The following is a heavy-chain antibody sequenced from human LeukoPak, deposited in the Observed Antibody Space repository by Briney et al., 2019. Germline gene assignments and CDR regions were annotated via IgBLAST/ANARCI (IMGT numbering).Heavy chain of an antibody. V-gene: IGHV4-39*07. D-gene: IGHD2-15*01. Sequence: SETLSLTCTVSGGSISSSSYYWGWIRQPPGKGLEWIGSIYYSGSTYYNPSLKSRVTISVDTSKNQFSLKLSSVTAADTAVYYCAREGDMDYFDYWGQGTLVTVSS. CDR1: GGSISSSSYY. CDR3: AREGDMDYFDY. CDR2: IYYSGST. J-gene: IGHJ4*02.